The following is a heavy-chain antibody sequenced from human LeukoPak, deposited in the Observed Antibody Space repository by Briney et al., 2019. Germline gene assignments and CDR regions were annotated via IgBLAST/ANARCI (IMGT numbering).Heavy chain of an antibody. V-gene: IGHV4-30-4*01. CDR2: IYYSGST. D-gene: IGHD5-12*01. CDR1: GGSISSGDYY. J-gene: IGHJ2*01. Sequence: SETLSLTCTVSGGSISSGDYYWSWIRQPPGKGLEWIGYIYYSGSTYYNPSLKSRVTISVDTSKNQFSLKLSSVTAADTAVYYCARTQAIRGRYWYFDLWGRGTLVTVSS. CDR3: ARTQAIRGRYWYFDL.